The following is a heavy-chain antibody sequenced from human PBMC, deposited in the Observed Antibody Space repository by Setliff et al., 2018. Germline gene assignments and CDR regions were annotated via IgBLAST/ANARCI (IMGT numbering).Heavy chain of an antibody. CDR3: ARRGGWVVVTATNWFDP. Sequence: ASVKVSCKASGDSFSNYAISWVRQAPGQGLEWMGGLIPMFGTPGYAQKFQDRVTITTDESTSTAYMELRSLRSEDTAVYYCARRGGWVVVTATNWFDPWGQGTRVTVSS. CDR2: LIPMFGTP. J-gene: IGHJ5*02. CDR1: GDSFSNYA. V-gene: IGHV1-69*05. D-gene: IGHD2-21*02.